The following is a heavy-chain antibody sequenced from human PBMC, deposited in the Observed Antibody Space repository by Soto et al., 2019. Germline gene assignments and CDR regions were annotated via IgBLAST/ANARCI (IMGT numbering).Heavy chain of an antibody. Sequence: QVQLVQSGAEVKKPGASVKVSCKASGYTFTSYGISWVRQAPGQGREWMGWISAYNGNTNYAQKLQGRVTMTTDTSTSTAYMELRSLRSEDTAVYYCAINYYDSSGYYYPDYWGQGTLVTVSS. D-gene: IGHD3-22*01. J-gene: IGHJ4*02. V-gene: IGHV1-18*01. CDR1: GYTFTSYG. CDR2: ISAYNGNT. CDR3: AINYYDSSGYYYPDY.